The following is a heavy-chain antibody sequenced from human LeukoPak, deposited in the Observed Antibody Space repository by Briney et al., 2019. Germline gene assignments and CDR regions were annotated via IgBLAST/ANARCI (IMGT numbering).Heavy chain of an antibody. J-gene: IGHJ4*02. D-gene: IGHD2-2*01. CDR2: DGSNK. V-gene: IGHV3-30*02. CDR3: AKDLLQYYSSTSCPPCDY. Sequence: DGSNKYYADSVKGRFTISRDNSKNTLYLQMNSLRAEDTAVYYCAKDLLQYYSSTSCPPCDYWGQGTLVTVSS.